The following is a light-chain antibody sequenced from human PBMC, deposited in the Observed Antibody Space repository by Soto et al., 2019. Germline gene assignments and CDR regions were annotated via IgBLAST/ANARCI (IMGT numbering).Light chain of an antibody. J-gene: IGLJ7*01. CDR1: NTNIGNHF. V-gene: IGLV1-51*01. CDR2: DND. CDR3: ATWDSRLSSTV. Sequence: QSVLTQPPSLFAAPGQNVTISCSGSNTNIGNHFVSWYQQLPGTAPRLLIYDNDKRPSGIPDRFSGSKSGTSASLDITGLQTGDEADYYCATWDSRLSSTVFGGGTQPTVL.